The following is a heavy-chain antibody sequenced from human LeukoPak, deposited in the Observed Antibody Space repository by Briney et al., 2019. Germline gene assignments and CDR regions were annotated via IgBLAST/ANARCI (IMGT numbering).Heavy chain of an antibody. Sequence: GGSLRLPCAASGFTFSSYGMHWVRQAPGKGLEWVAVISYDGSNRYYADSVKGRFTISRDNSKNTLYLQMNSLRAEDTAVYCCAKGGPRITMWPFDIWDQGTMVTVSS. J-gene: IGHJ3*02. CDR2: ISYDGSNR. CDR3: AKGGPRITMWPFDI. V-gene: IGHV3-30*18. D-gene: IGHD3-10*02. CDR1: GFTFSSYG.